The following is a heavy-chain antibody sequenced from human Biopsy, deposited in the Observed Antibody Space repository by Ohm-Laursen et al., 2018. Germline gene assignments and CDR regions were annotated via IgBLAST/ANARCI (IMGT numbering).Heavy chain of an antibody. CDR2: IIPIFNTP. CDR1: GDRFSNYP. V-gene: IGHV1-69*06. CDR3: ARDTELLSIGLDYNFGMVV. J-gene: IGHJ6*02. Sequence: SVKVSCKVSGDRFSNYPISWVRQAPGQGLEWKGGIIPIFNTPKYAQRFQGRVTITADRSTTTAYMELSSLRSEDTAVYYCARDTELLSIGLDYNFGMVVWGQGTTVTVSS. D-gene: IGHD1-14*01.